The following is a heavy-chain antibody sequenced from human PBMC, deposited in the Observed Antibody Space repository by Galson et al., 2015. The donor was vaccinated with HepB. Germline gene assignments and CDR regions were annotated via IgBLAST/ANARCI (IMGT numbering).Heavy chain of an antibody. CDR3: AKTGWHARLAAAQDY. J-gene: IGHJ4*02. D-gene: IGHD6-13*01. V-gene: IGHV1-69*13. CDR2: IIPIFDTA. Sequence: SVKVSCKASGGTFSGYAISWMRQAPGQGLEWMGGIIPIFDTANYAQNFQGRITIAADESTSTAYMELSSLKSEDTATYYCAKTGWHARLAAAQDYWGQGTLVTVSS. CDR1: GGTFSGYA.